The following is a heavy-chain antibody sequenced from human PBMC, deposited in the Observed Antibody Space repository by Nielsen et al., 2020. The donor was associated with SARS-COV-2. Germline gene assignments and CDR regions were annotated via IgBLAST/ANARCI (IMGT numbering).Heavy chain of an antibody. CDR3: ARDWSRAFDV. Sequence: GSLRLSCAASGFTFNTYGMNWVRQAPGKGLEWISYISDDNTIFYADSVKGRFTISRDNAKNSMSLQMNSLRVEDTAVYYCARDWSRAFDVWGQGTMVTVSS. CDR2: ISDDNTI. J-gene: IGHJ3*01. V-gene: IGHV3-48*04. CDR1: GFTFNTYG.